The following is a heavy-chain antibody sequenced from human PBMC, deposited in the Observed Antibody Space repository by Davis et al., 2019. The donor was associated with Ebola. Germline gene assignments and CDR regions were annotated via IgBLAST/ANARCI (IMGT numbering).Heavy chain of an antibody. V-gene: IGHV3-7*03. D-gene: IGHD4-17*01. Sequence: PGGSLRLSCAASGFTFSSYWMSWVRQAPGKGLEWVANIKQDGSEKYYVDSVKGRFTISRDNAKNSLYLQMNSLKTEDTAVYYCTTYYGDNEDVWGQGTTVTVSS. CDR1: GFTFSSYW. CDR3: TTYYGDNEDV. J-gene: IGHJ6*02. CDR2: IKQDGSEK.